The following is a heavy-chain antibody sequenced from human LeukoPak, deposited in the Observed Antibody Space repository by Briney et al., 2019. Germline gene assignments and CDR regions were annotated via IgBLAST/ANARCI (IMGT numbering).Heavy chain of an antibody. CDR3: ARNSAGYSSGYYYY. CDR1: GGTFSSYS. V-gene: IGHV1-69*02. J-gene: IGHJ4*02. CDR2: IIPILDIT. Sequence: ASVKVSCKASGGTFSSYSSSWVRQAPGQGLEWMGRIIPILDITNYAQRFQGRVTITADKSTSTAYMELSSLTSEDTAVYYCARNSAGYSSGYYYYWGQGTLVTVSS. D-gene: IGHD6-25*01.